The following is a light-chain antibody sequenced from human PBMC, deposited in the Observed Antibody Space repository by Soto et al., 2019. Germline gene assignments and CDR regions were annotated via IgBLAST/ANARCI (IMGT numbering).Light chain of an antibody. Sequence: EIVLTQSPATLSLSPGERATLSCRASQSVSSYLAWYQQKPGQAPRLLISDASNRATVIPARFSGSGSGTVFTLTVSSLEPEDFAVYYCQQRRDWPLTFGGGTKVQI. CDR3: QQRRDWPLT. CDR2: DAS. CDR1: QSVSSY. J-gene: IGKJ4*01. V-gene: IGKV3-11*01.